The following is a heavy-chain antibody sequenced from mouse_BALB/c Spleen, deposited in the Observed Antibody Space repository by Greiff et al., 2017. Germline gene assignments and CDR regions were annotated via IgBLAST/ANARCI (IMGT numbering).Heavy chain of an antibody. CDR2: ILPGSGST. CDR1: GYTFSSYW. V-gene: IGHV1-9*01. CDR3: AREEILLRLRGFAY. D-gene: IGHD1-2*01. J-gene: IGHJ3*01. Sequence: QVQLQQSGAELMKPGASVKISCKATGYTFSSYWIEWVKQRPGHGLEWIGEILPGSGSTNYNEKFKGKATFTADTSSNTAYMQLSSLTSEDSAVYYCAREEILLRLRGFAYWGQGTLVTVSA.